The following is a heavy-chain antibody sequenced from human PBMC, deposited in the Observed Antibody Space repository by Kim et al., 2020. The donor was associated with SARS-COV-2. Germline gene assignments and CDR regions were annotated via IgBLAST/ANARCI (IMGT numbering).Heavy chain of an antibody. CDR2: ISGSGGST. V-gene: IGHV3-23*01. CDR3: ARDRKLGIAEAGAWFDP. D-gene: IGHD6-13*01. J-gene: IGHJ5*02. CDR1: GFTFSSYA. Sequence: GGSLRLSCAASGFTFSSYAMSWVRQAPGKGLEWVAAISGSGGSTYYADSVKGRFTISRDNSKNTLYLQMNSLRAEDTAVYYCARDRKLGIAEAGAWFDPWGQGTLVTVSS.